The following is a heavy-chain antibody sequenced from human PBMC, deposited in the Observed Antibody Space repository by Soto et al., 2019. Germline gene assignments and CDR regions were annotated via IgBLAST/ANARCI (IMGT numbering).Heavy chain of an antibody. D-gene: IGHD3-16*01. CDR3: ANGSRKTLNV. CDR1: GGSISTNTW. J-gene: IGHJ4*02. CDR2: IHHSGRA. V-gene: IGHV4-4*02. Sequence: QVQLQESGPGLVKPSETLSLTCDVSGGSISTNTWWTWVRPHPGKGLEWIGEIHHSGRANYIQSFKSRVTISVDKSKNQFSLKVTSVTAADTAVYYCANGSRKTLNVWGRGTLVTVSS.